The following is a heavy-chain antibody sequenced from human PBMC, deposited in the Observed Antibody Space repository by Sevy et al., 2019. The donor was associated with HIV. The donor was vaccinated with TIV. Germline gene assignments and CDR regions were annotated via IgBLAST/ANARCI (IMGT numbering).Heavy chain of an antibody. CDR3: ASAGRPTRGFDS. J-gene: IGHJ4*02. Sequence: GESLKISCKSSGYNFNTDWIGWVRQMPGKGLDWMGIMYPGDSDTRYSPSFQGHITISADRSISTAFVQSNSLKASDTAMYYCASAGRPTRGFDSWGQGTVVTVSS. D-gene: IGHD1-26*01. CDR1: GYNFNTDW. CDR2: MYPGDSDT. V-gene: IGHV5-51*01.